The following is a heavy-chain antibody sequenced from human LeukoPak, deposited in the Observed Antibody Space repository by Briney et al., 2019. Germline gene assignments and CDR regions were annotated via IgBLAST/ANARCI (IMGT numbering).Heavy chain of an antibody. Sequence: ASVKVSCKASGGTFSSYAISWVRQAPGQGREWMGGIIPIFGTANYAQKFQGRVTITADESTSTAYMELSSLRSEDTAVYYCAREKYSGYDSLCFDYWGQGTLVTVSS. CDR2: IIPIFGTA. V-gene: IGHV1-69*13. CDR1: GGTFSSYA. CDR3: AREKYSGYDSLCFDY. D-gene: IGHD5-12*01. J-gene: IGHJ4*02.